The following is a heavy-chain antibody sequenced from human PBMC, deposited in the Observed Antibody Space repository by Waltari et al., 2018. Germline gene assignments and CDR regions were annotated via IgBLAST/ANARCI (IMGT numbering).Heavy chain of an antibody. D-gene: IGHD5-12*01. CDR3: ALLHSRMAMIQKFDY. CDR2: ILLILDRT. Sequence: QVYLVQSGAEVKKPGSSVKVSCKAFGGTFSSFVISWVRQAPGQGLEWMGDILLILDRTNNAQRVQGRVTITADKSAKTAYMELNSLRPEETAFYYCALLHSRMAMIQKFDYWGQGALVTVSS. V-gene: IGHV1-69*10. J-gene: IGHJ4*02. CDR1: GGTFSSFV.